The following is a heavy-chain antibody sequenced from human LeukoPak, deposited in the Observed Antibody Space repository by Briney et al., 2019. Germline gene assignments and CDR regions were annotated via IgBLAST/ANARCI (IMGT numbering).Heavy chain of an antibody. CDR2: ISYDGSNK. Sequence: GGSLRLSCAASGFTFSSYAMHWVRQAPGKGLEWVAVISYDGSNKYYADSVKGRFTISRDNSKNTLYLQMNSLRAEDTAVYYCARAGNFESGSYTAFDMWGQGTMVTVSS. CDR1: GFTFSSYA. CDR3: ARAGNFESGSYTAFDM. D-gene: IGHD3-10*01. V-gene: IGHV3-30-3*01. J-gene: IGHJ3*02.